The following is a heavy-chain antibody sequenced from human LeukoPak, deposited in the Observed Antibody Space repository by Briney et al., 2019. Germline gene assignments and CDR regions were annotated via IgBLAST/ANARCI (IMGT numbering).Heavy chain of an antibody. CDR2: ISSDGSSK. CDR1: GFTFSSHV. V-gene: IGHV3-30-3*01. D-gene: IGHD3-22*01. J-gene: IGHJ4*02. CDR3: AREGTTIVVALDY. Sequence: GGSLRLSCAASGFTFSSHVMHWVRQAPGKGLEWVAVISSDGSSKYYADSVKGRFTISRDNSKNTLYLQMKSLRAEDTAVYYCAREGTTIVVALDYWGQGTLVAVSS.